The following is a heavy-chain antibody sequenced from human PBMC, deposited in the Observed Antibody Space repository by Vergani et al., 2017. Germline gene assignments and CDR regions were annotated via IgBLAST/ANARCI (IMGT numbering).Heavy chain of an antibody. CDR3: AKTHDFSSLYSSYNWFDS. Sequence: EVQLVQSGAEVKKPGESLTISCQGSGYSITNYWIAWVRQWPGKGLEWMGFIYAGDSDVRYSPSFQGQITMSVDKSLSTAFLQWSSLKASDTATYYCAKTHDFSSLYSSYNWFDSWVQGTQATVSS. CDR1: GYSITNYW. J-gene: IGHJ5*01. V-gene: IGHV5-51*03. D-gene: IGHD3-3*01. CDR2: IYAGDSDV.